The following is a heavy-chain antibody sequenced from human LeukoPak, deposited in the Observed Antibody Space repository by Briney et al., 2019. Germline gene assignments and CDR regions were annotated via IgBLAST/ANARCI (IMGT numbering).Heavy chain of an antibody. CDR3: AREDDPIRITMIVVVPPLYYYYGMDV. CDR1: GFTFSSYG. Sequence: PGGSLRLSCAASGFTFSSYGMHWVRQAPGKALEWVAFIRYDGSNKYYADSVKGRFTISRDNSKNTLYLQMNSLRAEDTAVYYCAREDDPIRITMIVVVPPLYYYYGMDVWGQGTTVTVSS. V-gene: IGHV3-30*02. CDR2: IRYDGSNK. D-gene: IGHD3-22*01. J-gene: IGHJ6*02.